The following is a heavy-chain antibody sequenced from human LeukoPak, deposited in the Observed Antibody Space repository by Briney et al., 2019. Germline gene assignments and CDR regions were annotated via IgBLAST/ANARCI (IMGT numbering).Heavy chain of an antibody. D-gene: IGHD1-26*01. CDR2: ISYDGSNK. Sequence: GGSLRLSCVVSGFTFSSYGMHWVRQAPGKGLEWVAVISYDGSNKYYADSVKGRFTISRDNAKNSLYLQMNSLRAEDTAVYYCARLNGRVNWFDPWGQGTLVTVSS. J-gene: IGHJ5*02. CDR3: ARLNGRVNWFDP. V-gene: IGHV3-30*03. CDR1: GFTFSSYG.